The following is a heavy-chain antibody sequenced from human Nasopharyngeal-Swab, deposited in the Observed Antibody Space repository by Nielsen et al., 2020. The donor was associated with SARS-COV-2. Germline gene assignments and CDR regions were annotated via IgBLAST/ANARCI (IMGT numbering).Heavy chain of an antibody. CDR1: GFTFSNYA. D-gene: IGHD3-22*01. J-gene: IGHJ4*02. CDR2: IYSGNSST. CDR3: HLSSGYDGYINY. Sequence: GESLKISCAASGFTFSNYAMTWVRQAPGKGLEWVSVIYSGNSSTSYADSVKGRFTISRDDSKNTLYLQMNSLRAEDTAMYYCHLSSGYDGYINYWGQGTLVTVSS. V-gene: IGHV3-23*03.